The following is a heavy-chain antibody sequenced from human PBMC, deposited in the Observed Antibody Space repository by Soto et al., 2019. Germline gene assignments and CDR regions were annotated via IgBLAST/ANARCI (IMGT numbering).Heavy chain of an antibody. D-gene: IGHD6-13*01. V-gene: IGHV4-59*01. Sequence: QVQLQESGPGLVKPSETLSLTCTVSGGSISSYYWSWIRQPPGKGLEWIGYIYYSGSTNYNPSLKSRVTISVDTSKNQFSLNLSSVTAADTAVYYCARNSLIAAAASFGFDPWGQGTLVTVSS. CDR2: IYYSGST. J-gene: IGHJ5*02. CDR3: ARNSLIAAAASFGFDP. CDR1: GGSISSYY.